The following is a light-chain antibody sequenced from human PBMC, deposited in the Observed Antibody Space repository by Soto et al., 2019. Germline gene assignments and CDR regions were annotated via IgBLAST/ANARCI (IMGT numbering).Light chain of an antibody. CDR2: GAS. CDR1: QSVSSN. Sequence: EIVMTQSPATLSVSPGERATLSCRASQSVSSNLAWYQQKPGQAPRLLIYGASTRATGIPARFSGSGSGTEFTLTISSLQSEDFSVYYCQQNNNWPRTVGQGTKV. J-gene: IGKJ1*01. V-gene: IGKV3-15*01. CDR3: QQNNNWPRT.